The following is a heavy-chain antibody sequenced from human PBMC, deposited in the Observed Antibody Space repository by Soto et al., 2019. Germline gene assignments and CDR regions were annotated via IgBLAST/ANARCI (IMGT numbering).Heavy chain of an antibody. CDR3: ARDLVESGYTEYFQH. D-gene: IGHD3-22*01. CDR2: IYSGGST. V-gene: IGHV3-53*01. Sequence: EVQLVESGGGLIQPGGSLRLSCAASGFTVSSNYMSWVRQAPGKGLVWVSVIYSGGSTYYADSVKGRLPISRDNSKYTLYLQMTSLRAEDTAVYYCARDLVESGYTEYFQHWGQGTMVTVSS. J-gene: IGHJ1*01. CDR1: GFTVSSNY.